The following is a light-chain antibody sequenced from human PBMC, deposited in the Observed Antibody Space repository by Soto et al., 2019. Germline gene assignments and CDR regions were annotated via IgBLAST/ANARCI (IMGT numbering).Light chain of an antibody. CDR1: SSDVGGYNF. J-gene: IGLJ1*01. V-gene: IGLV2-8*01. CDR2: DVS. Sequence: ALTQPPSASGSPGQTVTISCTGTSSDVGGYNFVSWHRQHPGKAPKLMLYDVSKRPSGVPDRFSGSKSGNTASLTVSGLQAEDEADYYCCSYAGNNYYVFGTGTKVTVL. CDR3: CSYAGNNYYV.